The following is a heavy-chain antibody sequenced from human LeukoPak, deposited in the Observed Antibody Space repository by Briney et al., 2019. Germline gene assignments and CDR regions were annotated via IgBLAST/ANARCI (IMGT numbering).Heavy chain of an antibody. V-gene: IGHV4-38-2*02. CDR3: ARESVFDDSSAFDI. Sequence: SETLSLTCTVSGGPIRSYYWSWIRQPPGKGLEWIGSIYHSGSTYYNPSLKSRVTISVDTSKNQFSLKLSSVTAADTAVYYCARESVFDDSSAFDIWGQGTMVTVSS. D-gene: IGHD3-22*01. CDR1: GGPIRSYY. J-gene: IGHJ3*02. CDR2: IYHSGST.